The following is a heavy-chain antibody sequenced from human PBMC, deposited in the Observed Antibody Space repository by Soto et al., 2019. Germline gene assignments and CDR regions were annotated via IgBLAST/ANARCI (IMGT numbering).Heavy chain of an antibody. CDR1: GDSISSTYY. J-gene: IGHJ2*01. Sequence: QVQLLESGPGLVKPSETLSLTCTVSGDSISSTYYWGWIRQPPGKGLEWIGSMYFSGNTYYNPSLNSLVPMSVDTSKNLFSLRLSSVTAADTAVYFCARRIFSHWYFDLWGRGTLVTVSS. CDR3: ARRIFSHWYFDL. D-gene: IGHD2-15*01. CDR2: MYFSGNT. V-gene: IGHV4-39*01.